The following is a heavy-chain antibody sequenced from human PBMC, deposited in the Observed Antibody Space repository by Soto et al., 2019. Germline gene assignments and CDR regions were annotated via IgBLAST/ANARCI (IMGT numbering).Heavy chain of an antibody. CDR3: ARSRVKGTYGMDV. D-gene: IGHD3-10*01. CDR2: INHSGST. V-gene: IGHV4-34*01. Sequence: QVQLQQWGAGLLKPSETLSLTCAVYGGSFSGYYWSWIRQPPGKGLEWIGEINHSGSTNYNPSLKSRVTISVDTAKNQFSLKLSSVTAADTAVYYCARSRVKGTYGMDVWGQGTTVTVSS. CDR1: GGSFSGYY. J-gene: IGHJ6*02.